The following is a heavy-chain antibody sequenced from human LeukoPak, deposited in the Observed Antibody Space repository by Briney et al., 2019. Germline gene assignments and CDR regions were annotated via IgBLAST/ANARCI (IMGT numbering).Heavy chain of an antibody. Sequence: ASVKVSCKASGYTFTSYYMHWVRQAPGQGLEWMGIINPSGGSTSYAQKFQGRVTMTRDMSTSTVYMELSSLRSEDTAVYYCARDKLLYSPGDAEFDFSWFDPWGQGTLVTVSS. J-gene: IGHJ5*02. V-gene: IGHV1-46*01. CDR2: INPSGGST. CDR1: GYTFTSYY. D-gene: IGHD3-9*01. CDR3: ARDKLLYSPGDAEFDFSWFDP.